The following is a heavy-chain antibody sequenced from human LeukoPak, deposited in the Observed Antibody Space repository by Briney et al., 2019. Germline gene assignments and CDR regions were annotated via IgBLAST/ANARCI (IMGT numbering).Heavy chain of an antibody. Sequence: ASVKVSCKASGHTFTGYYIHWVRQAPGQGLEWMGRINPNSGGTNYAQKFQGRVTMTRDTSISTAYMDLSSLRSDDTAVYYCTREDDSSGYRPFDIWGQGTMVTVSS. J-gene: IGHJ3*02. CDR1: GHTFTGYY. V-gene: IGHV1-2*06. D-gene: IGHD3-22*01. CDR2: INPNSGGT. CDR3: TREDDSSGYRPFDI.